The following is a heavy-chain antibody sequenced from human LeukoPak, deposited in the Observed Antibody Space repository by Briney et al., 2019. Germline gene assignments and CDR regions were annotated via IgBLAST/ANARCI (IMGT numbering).Heavy chain of an antibody. CDR3: ARRSSGYYYWFDP. Sequence: GESLKISCQCSGYSFTRYWIGWVRHIPGKGLEWMGIIYPGDSDTRYSPSFQGQVTISADKSISTAYLQWSSLKASDTAMYYCARRSSGYYYWFDPWGQGTLVTVSS. CDR2: IYPGDSDT. CDR1: GYSFTRYW. D-gene: IGHD3-22*01. V-gene: IGHV5-51*01. J-gene: IGHJ5*02.